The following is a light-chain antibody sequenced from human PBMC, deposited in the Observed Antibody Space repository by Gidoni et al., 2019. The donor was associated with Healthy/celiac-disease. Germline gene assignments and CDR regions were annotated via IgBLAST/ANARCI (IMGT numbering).Light chain of an antibody. J-gene: IGKJ4*01. CDR1: QSISSW. CDR2: KAS. CDR3: QQYNSYIT. Sequence: DIQMTQSPSTLSASVGDRVTITCRASQSISSWLAWYQQQPGKAPKLLIYKASSLESGVPSRFSGSGSGTEFTLTISSLQPDDFATCYCQQYNSYITCGGGTKVEIK. V-gene: IGKV1-5*03.